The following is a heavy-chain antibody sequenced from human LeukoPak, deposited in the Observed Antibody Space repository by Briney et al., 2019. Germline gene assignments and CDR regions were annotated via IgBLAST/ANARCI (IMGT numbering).Heavy chain of an antibody. CDR3: ARHGGLLLYNWFDP. D-gene: IGHD2-15*01. V-gene: IGHV4-4*02. CDR1: GGSISSSNW. Sequence: NPSETLSLTCAVSGGSISSSNWWCWVRQPPGKGLEWIGEIYHSGSTNYNPSLKSRVTISVDTSKNQFSLKLSSVTAADTAVYYCARHGGLLLYNWFDPWGQGTLVTVSS. CDR2: IYHSGST. J-gene: IGHJ5*02.